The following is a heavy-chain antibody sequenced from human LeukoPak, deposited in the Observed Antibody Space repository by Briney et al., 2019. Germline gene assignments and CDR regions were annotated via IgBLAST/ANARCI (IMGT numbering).Heavy chain of an antibody. CDR3: ARGPPNWGYDY. Sequence: ASVKVSCKASGYTFTSYDFNWVRQATGQRREWMGWRSASSGDTGYAQKCQDRVTMTRNTSISTAYMELSSLRSDDTAVYYCARGPPNWGYDYWGPGTLVTVSS. CDR1: GYTFTSYD. J-gene: IGHJ4*02. V-gene: IGHV1-8*01. D-gene: IGHD7-27*01. CDR2: RSASSGDT.